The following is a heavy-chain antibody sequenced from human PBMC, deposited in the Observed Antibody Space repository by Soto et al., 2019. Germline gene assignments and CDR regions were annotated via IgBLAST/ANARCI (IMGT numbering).Heavy chain of an antibody. CDR1: GFTFGNFW. CDR2: LGPDETDI. D-gene: IGHD1-26*01. Sequence: PGGSLRLSCSDSGFTFGNFWIHWVRKAPGKGLEWVSHLGPDETDIVYADSVKGRFIISRDNARNTVYLQMNSLEAEDTAVYYCAKLPWEVAPSWGQGTRVTVSS. V-gene: IGHV3-74*03. CDR3: AKLPWEVAPS. J-gene: IGHJ5*02.